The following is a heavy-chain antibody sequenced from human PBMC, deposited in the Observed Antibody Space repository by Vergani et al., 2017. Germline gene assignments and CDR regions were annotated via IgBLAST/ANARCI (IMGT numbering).Heavy chain of an antibody. CDR1: GYSITSGYY. CDR2: IYHTGSA. J-gene: IGHJ5*02. D-gene: IGHD3-10*01. V-gene: IGHV4-38-2*01. Sequence: QVQLMEWGAGLLKPSETLSLTCSVSGYSITSGYYWGWIRQPPGRGLEWIGSIYHTGSAYYNPSLKSRVTVSVDTSMNQVSLKLNSVTAADTAVYYCVRTVALWFGETKDGGWFDPWGQGTLVTVTS. CDR3: VRTVALWFGETKDGGWFDP.